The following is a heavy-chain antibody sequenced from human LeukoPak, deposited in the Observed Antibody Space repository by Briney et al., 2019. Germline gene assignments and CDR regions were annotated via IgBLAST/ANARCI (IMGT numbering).Heavy chain of an antibody. CDR2: IYHSGST. V-gene: IGHV4-38-2*02. J-gene: IGHJ5*02. CDR3: ARGYRLRDRNWFDP. CDR1: GYSISNPYY. Sequence: NPSETLSLTCTVSGYSISNPYYWGWIRQPPGKGLEWIGSIYHSGSTYYNPSLKSRVTISVDTSKNQFSLKLSSVTAADTAVYYCARGYRLRDRNWFDPWGQGTLVTVSS. D-gene: IGHD5-12*01.